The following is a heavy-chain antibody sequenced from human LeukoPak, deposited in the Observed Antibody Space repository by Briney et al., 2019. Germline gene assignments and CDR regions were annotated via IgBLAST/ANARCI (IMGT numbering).Heavy chain of an antibody. Sequence: GRSLRLSCAASGFTFSSSAMHWVRQAPGKGLEWVAIISSDGTNKYYADSVKGRFTISRDNSKNRLYLQMNSLRAEDTAVYYCARGAQQLGGATDYWGQGTLVSVSS. CDR3: ARGAQQLGGATDY. CDR1: GFTFSSSA. D-gene: IGHD1-26*01. V-gene: IGHV3-30-3*01. CDR2: ISSDGTNK. J-gene: IGHJ4*02.